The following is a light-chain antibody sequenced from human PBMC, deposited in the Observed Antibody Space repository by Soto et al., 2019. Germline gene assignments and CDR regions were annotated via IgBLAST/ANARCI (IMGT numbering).Light chain of an antibody. CDR3: SSFTSSSPYV. CDR2: EVS. CDR1: SSDVGGYNY. Sequence: QSVLTQPASVSGSPGQSITISCTGTSSDVGGYNYVSWYQQHPGKAPKAMIYEVSNRPSGVSNRFSGSKSGNTASLTISGLQAEDEADYYCSSFTSSSPYVFGTGTKLTVL. J-gene: IGLJ1*01. V-gene: IGLV2-14*01.